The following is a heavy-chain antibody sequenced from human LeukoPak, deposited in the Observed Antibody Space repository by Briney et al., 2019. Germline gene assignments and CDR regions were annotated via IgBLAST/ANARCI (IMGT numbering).Heavy chain of an antibody. J-gene: IGHJ5*02. CDR2: IYYSGST. Sequence: SETLSLTCTVSGGSISSHYWSWIRQPPGKGLEWIGCIYYSGSTNYNPSLKSRVTISVDTSKNQFSLKLSSVTAADTAVYYCARVRARLLLGKYNWFDPWGQGTLVTVSS. CDR3: ARVRARLLLGKYNWFDP. D-gene: IGHD2-15*01. CDR1: GGSISSHY. V-gene: IGHV4-59*11.